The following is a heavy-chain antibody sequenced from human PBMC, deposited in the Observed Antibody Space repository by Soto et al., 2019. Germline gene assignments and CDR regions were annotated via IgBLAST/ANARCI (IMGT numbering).Heavy chain of an antibody. CDR2: ISYDGSNK. D-gene: IGHD2-21*02. Sequence: QVQLVESGGGVVQPGRSLRLSCAASGFTFSSYGMHWVRQAPGKGLEWVAVISYDGSNKYYADSVKGRFTISRDNSKNTLNLQMNSLRAEDTAVYYCAKAGGAYCGGDCYWGWFDPWGQGTLVTVSS. J-gene: IGHJ5*02. CDR3: AKAGGAYCGGDCYWGWFDP. V-gene: IGHV3-30*18. CDR1: GFTFSSYG.